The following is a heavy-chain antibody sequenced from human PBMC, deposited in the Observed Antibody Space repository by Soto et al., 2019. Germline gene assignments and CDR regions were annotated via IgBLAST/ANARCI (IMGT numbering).Heavy chain of an antibody. V-gene: IGHV3-30*18. J-gene: IGHJ1*01. D-gene: IGHD5-18*01. Sequence: GGSLRLSCAASGFTFSSYGMHWVRQAPGKGLEWVAVISYDGSNKYYADSVKGRFTISRDNSKNTLYLQMNSLRAEDTAAYYCLKYYLSFTYSYAHWGQDTLVPVSS. CDR3: LKYYLSFTYSYAH. CDR2: ISYDGSNK. CDR1: GFTFSSYG.